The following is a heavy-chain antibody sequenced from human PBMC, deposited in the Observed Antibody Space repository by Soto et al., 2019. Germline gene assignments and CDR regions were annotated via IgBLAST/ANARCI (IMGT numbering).Heavy chain of an antibody. CDR1: GGSFSGYY. J-gene: IGHJ4*02. Sequence: SETLSLTCAVYGGSFSGYYWSWIRQPPGKGLDWIGEINHSGSTNYNPSLKSRVTISVDTSKNQFSLKLSSVTAADTAVYYCARGPYCSSTSCYFVTLKLDYWGQGTLVTVS. CDR3: ARGPYCSSTSCYFVTLKLDY. V-gene: IGHV4-34*01. CDR2: INHSGST. D-gene: IGHD2-2*01.